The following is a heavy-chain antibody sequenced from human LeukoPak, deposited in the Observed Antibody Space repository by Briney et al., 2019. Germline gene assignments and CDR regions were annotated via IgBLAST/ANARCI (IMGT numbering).Heavy chain of an antibody. CDR3: ARGGAARPDF. CDR1: GFTVSSNY. Sequence: PGGSLRLSCAASGFTVSSNYMSWVRQAPGKGLEWVSVIYSGGSTYYTDSVTGRFTISRDNAKNSLYLQMNSLRVEDTAVYYCARGGAARPDFWGQGTLVTVSS. V-gene: IGHV3-66*01. CDR2: IYSGGST. D-gene: IGHD6-6*01. J-gene: IGHJ4*02.